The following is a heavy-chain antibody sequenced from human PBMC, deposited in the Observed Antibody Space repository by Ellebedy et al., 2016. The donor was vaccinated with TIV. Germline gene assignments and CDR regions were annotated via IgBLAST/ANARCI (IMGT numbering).Heavy chain of an antibody. Sequence: MPSETLSLTCTVSGGSISIRNYSWGWIRQPPGKGLEWIGSISYSGSTYYDPSLKSRVSISVDTSKNQFSLKLNSVTAADTAGYYCATSIAVAGRIEHWGQGTLVIVSS. CDR3: ATSIAVAGRIEH. CDR2: ISYSGST. V-gene: IGHV4-39*01. CDR1: GGSISIRNYS. D-gene: IGHD6-19*01. J-gene: IGHJ5*02.